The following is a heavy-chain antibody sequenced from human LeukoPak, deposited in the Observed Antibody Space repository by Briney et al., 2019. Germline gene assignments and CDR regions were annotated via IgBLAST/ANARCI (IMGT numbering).Heavy chain of an antibody. J-gene: IGHJ5*02. CDR2: INTNTGNP. CDR1: GYTLTSYA. V-gene: IGHV7-4-1*02. Sequence: SVKVSCKASGYTLTSYAMNWVRQAPGQGLEWMGWINTNTGNPTYAQGFTGRFVFSLDTSVSTTYLQISSLKAEDTAVYYCARAGREYQLLLSWFDPWGQGTLVTVSS. D-gene: IGHD2-2*01. CDR3: ARAGREYQLLLSWFDP.